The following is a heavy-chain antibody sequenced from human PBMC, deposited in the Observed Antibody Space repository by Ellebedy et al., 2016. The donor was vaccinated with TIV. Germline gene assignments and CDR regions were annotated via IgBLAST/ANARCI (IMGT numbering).Heavy chain of an antibody. CDR2: IWYDGSNK. CDR3: ARDGQHREVRGFDY. J-gene: IGHJ4*02. Sequence: PGGSLRLSCAASGFTFSSYGMHWVRQAPGKGLEWVAVIWYDGSNKYYADSVKGRFTISRDHSKNTLYLQMNSLRAEDTAVYYCARDGQHREVRGFDYWGQGTLVTVSS. D-gene: IGHD3-10*01. V-gene: IGHV3-33*01. CDR1: GFTFSSYG.